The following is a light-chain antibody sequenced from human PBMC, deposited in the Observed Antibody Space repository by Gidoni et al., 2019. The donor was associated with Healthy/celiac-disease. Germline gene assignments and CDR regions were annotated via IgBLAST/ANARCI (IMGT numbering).Light chain of an antibody. CDR1: NIGSKS. CDR2: DDS. V-gene: IGLV3-21*02. CDR3: QVWDSSSDPL. J-gene: IGLJ2*01. Sequence: SYVLTQPPSVSVAPGQTARITCGGNNIGSKSVHWYQQKPGQAPVLVVYDDSDRPSGITERFSGSNSGNTATLTISRVEAGDEADYYCQVWDSSSDPLFGGGTKLTVL.